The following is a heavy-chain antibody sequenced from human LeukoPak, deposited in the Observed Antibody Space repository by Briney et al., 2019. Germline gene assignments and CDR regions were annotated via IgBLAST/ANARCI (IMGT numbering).Heavy chain of an antibody. J-gene: IGHJ3*02. V-gene: IGHV3-23*01. CDR2: ISGSGGTT. CDR3: AKDLPTVMANAFHI. D-gene: IGHD5-18*01. Sequence: SGGSLRLSCAASGFTFSSYGMSWIRQAPGKGLEWVSSISGSGGTTYYADSVKGRFTISRDNSKNTLYLQMNSLRAHDTAVYSCAKDLPTVMANAFHIWGQGTMVTVS. CDR1: GFTFSSYG.